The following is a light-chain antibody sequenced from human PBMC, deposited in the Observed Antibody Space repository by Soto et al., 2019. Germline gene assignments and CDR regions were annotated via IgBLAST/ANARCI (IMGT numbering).Light chain of an antibody. CDR2: GAS. CDR3: QQYSIWRT. CDR1: QSVSNN. J-gene: IGKJ1*01. Sequence: EIVLTQSPGTLSLSPGERATLSCRASQSVSNNYLAWYQQKPGQAPRLLIYGASNRATGIPARFSGSGSGTEFTLTISSLQSEDFAVYYCQQYSIWRTFGLGTKVDIK. V-gene: IGKV3-15*01.